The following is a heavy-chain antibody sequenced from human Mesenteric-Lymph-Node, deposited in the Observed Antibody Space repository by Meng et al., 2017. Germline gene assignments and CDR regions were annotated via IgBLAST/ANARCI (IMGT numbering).Heavy chain of an antibody. Sequence: SETLSLTCTVSGGSISSFYWSWIRQPPGKGLEWIGYIYYSGSTNYNPSLKSRVTISVDTTKNQFSLQLSSVTTANTAVYYVAKESVVGWPDPWGQGTLVTVSS. D-gene: IGHD6-19*01. CDR2: IYYSGST. V-gene: IGHV4-59*01. CDR3: AKESVVGWPDP. CDR1: GGSISSFY. J-gene: IGHJ5*02.